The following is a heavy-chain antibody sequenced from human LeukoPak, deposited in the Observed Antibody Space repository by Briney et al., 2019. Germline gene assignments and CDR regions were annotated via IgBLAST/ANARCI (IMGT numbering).Heavy chain of an antibody. CDR1: GFTFDDYA. D-gene: IGHD3-22*01. V-gene: IGHV3-9*03. CDR3: AKDSGSGYSNDAFDI. CDR2: ISWNSGSI. J-gene: IGHJ3*02. Sequence: GGSLRLSCAASGFTFDDYAMHWVRQAPGKGLEWVSGISWNSGSIGYADSVKGRFTISRDNAKNSLYLQMNSLRAEDMALYYCAKDSGSGYSNDAFDIWGQGTMVIVSS.